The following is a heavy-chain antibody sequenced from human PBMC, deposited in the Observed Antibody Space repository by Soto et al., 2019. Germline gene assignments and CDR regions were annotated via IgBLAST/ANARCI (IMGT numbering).Heavy chain of an antibody. CDR2: IIPIFGTA. CDR3: ARAFSPYYYDSSGYHNWFDP. V-gene: IGHV1-69*13. D-gene: IGHD3-22*01. J-gene: IGHJ5*02. Sequence: SVKVSCKASGYTFTSYGISWVRQAPGQGLEWMGWIIPIFGTANYAQKFQGRVTITADESTSTAYMELSSLRSEDTAVYYCARAFSPYYYDSSGYHNWFDPWGQGTLVTVSS. CDR1: GYTFTSYG.